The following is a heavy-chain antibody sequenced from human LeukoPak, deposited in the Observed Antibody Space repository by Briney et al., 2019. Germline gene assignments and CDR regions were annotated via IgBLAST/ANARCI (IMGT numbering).Heavy chain of an antibody. D-gene: IGHD3-9*01. CDR2: IYYSGST. Sequence: SQTLSLTCTVSGGSISSGDYYWSWIRQPPGKGLEWIGYIYYSGSTYYNPSLKSRVTMSVDTSKNQFSLKLSSVTAADTAVYYCARGADYDILTGYFRFYYYMDVWGKGTTVTVSS. J-gene: IGHJ6*03. V-gene: IGHV4-30-4*01. CDR3: ARGADYDILTGYFRFYYYMDV. CDR1: GGSISSGDYY.